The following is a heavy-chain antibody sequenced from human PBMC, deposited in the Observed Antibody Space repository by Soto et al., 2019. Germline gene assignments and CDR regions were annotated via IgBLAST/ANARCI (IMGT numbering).Heavy chain of an antibody. CDR1: GYTFTSYY. CDR2: INPSGGST. D-gene: IGHD3-22*01. J-gene: IGHJ6*02. V-gene: IGHV1-46*01. Sequence: ASVKVSCKASGYTFTSYYMHWVRQAPGQGLEWMGIINPSGGSTSYAQKFQGRVTMTRDTSTSTVYMELSSLRSEDTAVYYCARGESYYDSSGSETYGMDVWGQGTKVTVYS. CDR3: ARGESYYDSSGSETYGMDV.